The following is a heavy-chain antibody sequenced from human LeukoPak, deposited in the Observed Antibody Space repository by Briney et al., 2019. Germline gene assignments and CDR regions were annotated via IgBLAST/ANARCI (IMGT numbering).Heavy chain of an antibody. D-gene: IGHD6-13*01. CDR2: IIPIFGTA. J-gene: IGHJ4*02. Sequence: GASVKVSCKASGYTVTSYYIHWMRQAPGQGLEWMGGIIPIFGTANYAQKFQGRVTITADESTSTAYMELSSLRSEDTAVYYCASPKGGSSCWYDYWGQGTLVTVSS. V-gene: IGHV1-69*13. CDR3: ASPKGGSSCWYDY. CDR1: GYTVTSYY.